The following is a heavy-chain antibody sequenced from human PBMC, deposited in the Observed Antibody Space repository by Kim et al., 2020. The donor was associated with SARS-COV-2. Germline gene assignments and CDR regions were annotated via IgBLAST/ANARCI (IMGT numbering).Heavy chain of an antibody. J-gene: IGHJ4*01. V-gene: IGHV1-18*01. CDR2: VGAYNGDT. CDR1: GYTFTSYG. CDR3: ARDRGYGDDTFDY. D-gene: IGHD4-17*01. Sequence: ASVKVSCKASGYTFTSYGISWVRQAPGQGLEWLGWVGAYNGDTNYAQNLQGRVTLTTDTSTSTDFLELRSLRSDDTAVYFCARDRGYGDDTFDYWGQGTLVTVSS.